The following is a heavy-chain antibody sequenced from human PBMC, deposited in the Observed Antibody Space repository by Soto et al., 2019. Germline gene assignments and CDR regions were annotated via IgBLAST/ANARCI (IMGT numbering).Heavy chain of an antibody. J-gene: IGHJ1*01. D-gene: IGHD4-17*01. CDR3: AKDSPSMVTPQIEEYFQH. CDR2: ISGSGESR. Sequence: EVQLLESGGGLVRPGGSLRLSCAASGFTFSSYSMSWLRQAPGKGLEWVSVISGSGESRYYADSVKGRFTISRDNSKNMVFLQMNSLRAEDTAVYYCAKDSPSMVTPQIEEYFQHWVQGTLVTVSS. CDR1: GFTFSSYS. V-gene: IGHV3-23*01.